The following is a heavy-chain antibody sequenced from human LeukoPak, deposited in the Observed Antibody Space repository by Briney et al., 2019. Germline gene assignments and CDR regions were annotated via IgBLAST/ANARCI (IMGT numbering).Heavy chain of an antibody. D-gene: IGHD3-10*01. CDR3: ARVIYGSGSYTPGRYYYYMDV. V-gene: IGHV4-59*12. Sequence: KPSETLSLTCTVSGGSISNYYWTWIRQPPGKGLEWIGYIYNSGSTNYNPSLKSRVTISVDTSKNQFSLKLSSVTAADTAVYYCARVIYGSGSYTPGRYYYYMDVWGKGTTVTVSS. CDR2: IYNSGST. CDR1: GGSISNYY. J-gene: IGHJ6*03.